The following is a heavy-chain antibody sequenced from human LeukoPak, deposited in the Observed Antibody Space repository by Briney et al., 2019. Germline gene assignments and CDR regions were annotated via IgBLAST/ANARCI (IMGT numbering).Heavy chain of an antibody. CDR1: GGSISRGSYY. CDR2: IYNSGST. J-gene: IGHJ4*02. D-gene: IGHD3-10*01. CDR3: ARQTFGDLYFDS. Sequence: PSETLSLTCIVSGGSISRGSYYWNWIRQPAGKGLEWMGRIYNSGSTNYNPSLKSRVTISTDMSKNQLSLQLSSVTAADTAVYYCARQTFGDLYFDSWGQGTLVIVSS. V-gene: IGHV4-61*02.